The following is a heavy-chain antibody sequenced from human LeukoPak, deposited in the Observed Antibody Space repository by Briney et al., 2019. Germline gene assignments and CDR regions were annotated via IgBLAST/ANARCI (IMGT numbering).Heavy chain of an antibody. CDR3: ATDVGYCSGGSCYYFDY. CDR1: GFTFSSYG. V-gene: IGHV3-33*01. Sequence: GGSLRLSCAASGFTFSSYGMHWVRQAPGKRLEWVAVIWYDGSNKYYADSVKGRFTISRDNSKNTLYLQMNSLRAEDTAVYYCATDVGYCSGGSCYYFDYWGQGTLVTVSS. J-gene: IGHJ4*02. D-gene: IGHD2-15*01. CDR2: IWYDGSNK.